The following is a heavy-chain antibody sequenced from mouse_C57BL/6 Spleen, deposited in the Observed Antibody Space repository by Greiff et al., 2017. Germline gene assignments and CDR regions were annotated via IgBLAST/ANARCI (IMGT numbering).Heavy chain of an antibody. D-gene: IGHD2-12*01. V-gene: IGHV5-15*01. CDR2: ISNLAYSI. CDR1: GFTFSDYG. J-gene: IGHJ2*01. Sequence: EVKLVESGGGLVQPGGSLKLSCAASGFTFSDYGMAWVRQAPRKGPEWVAFISNLAYSIYYADTVTGRFTISRENAKNTLYLEMSSLRSEDTAMYYCARHYDGFDDWGQGTTLTVSS. CDR3: ARHYDGFDD.